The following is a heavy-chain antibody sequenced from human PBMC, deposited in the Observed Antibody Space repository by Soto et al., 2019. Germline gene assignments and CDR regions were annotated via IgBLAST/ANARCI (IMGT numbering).Heavy chain of an antibody. CDR3: ACLDGYNRYFDL. J-gene: IGHJ2*01. Sequence: QVQLQESGPGLVKPSETLSLTCTVSGGSVSSDDYSWSWVRQSPGKGLEWIAHMFYGGSTKYNPSLKSRVSMSIDTPKNQFSLKVTSVTAADTAIYFCACLDGYNRYFDLWGRGTLVSVSS. D-gene: IGHD5-12*01. V-gene: IGHV4-61*08. CDR1: GGSVSSDDYS. CDR2: MFYGGST.